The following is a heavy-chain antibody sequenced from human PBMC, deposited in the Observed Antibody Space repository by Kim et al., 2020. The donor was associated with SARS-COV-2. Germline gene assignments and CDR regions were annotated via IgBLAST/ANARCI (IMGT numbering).Heavy chain of an antibody. D-gene: IGHD3-10*01. J-gene: IGHJ6*02. V-gene: IGHV1-18*01. CDR3: ARAGLLWFGLMDV. Sequence: AQKAQGRVTMTTDTSTSTAYMELRSLRSDDTAVYYCARAGLLWFGLMDVWGQGTTVTVSS.